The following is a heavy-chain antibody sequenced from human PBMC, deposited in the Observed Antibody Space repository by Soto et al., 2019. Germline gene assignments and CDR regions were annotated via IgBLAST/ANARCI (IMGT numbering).Heavy chain of an antibody. CDR3: ARDAAVRPRVFEN. V-gene: IGHV4-4*07. Sequence: SETLSLTCTVSGGSISSYYWSWIRQPAGKGLEWIGNLYTTGSTNYNPSLKSRVTISVDTSRNQISLKLNSVTAADTAVYYCARDAAVRPRVFENWSQGTLVTVSS. J-gene: IGHJ4*02. D-gene: IGHD6-13*01. CDR2: LYTTGST. CDR1: GGSISSYY.